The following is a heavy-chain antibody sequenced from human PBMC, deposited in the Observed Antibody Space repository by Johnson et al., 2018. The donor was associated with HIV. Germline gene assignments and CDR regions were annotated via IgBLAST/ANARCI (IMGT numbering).Heavy chain of an antibody. J-gene: IGHJ3*02. D-gene: IGHD4-23*01. CDR3: AKESETYGGNIGFEHPFDI. CDR1: EFTFSSYG. CDR2: ISYDGRNK. V-gene: IGHV3-30*18. Sequence: QVQLVESGGGVVQPGRSLRLSCAASEFTFSSYGIHWVRQAPGKGLEWVAVISYDGRNKHYADSVKGRFTIYRDNSKNTLYLQMNSLRAEDTAVYYCAKESETYGGNIGFEHPFDIWGQGTMVTVSS.